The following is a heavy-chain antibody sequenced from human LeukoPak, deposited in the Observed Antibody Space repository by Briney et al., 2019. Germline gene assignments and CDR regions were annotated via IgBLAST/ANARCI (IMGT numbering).Heavy chain of an antibody. V-gene: IGHV3-23*01. CDR2: IGGRGTIT. J-gene: IGHJ4*02. D-gene: IGHD4-17*01. CDR3: AKDDDYVEYGYYFDF. CDR1: GFTFSSYA. Sequence: PGGSLRLSCAASGFTFSSYAMSWVRQAPGKGLEWVSAIGGRGTITYYADSVKGRFTISKDNSKNTLYPQMNSLRAEDTAVYYCAKDDDYVEYGYYFDFWGQGTLVTVSS.